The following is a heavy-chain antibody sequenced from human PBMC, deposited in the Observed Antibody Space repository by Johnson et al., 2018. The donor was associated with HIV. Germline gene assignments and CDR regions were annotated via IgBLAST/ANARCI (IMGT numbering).Heavy chain of an antibody. V-gene: IGHV3-15*01. CDR1: GFTFSSYG. CDR2: IKSRTEGGTT. CDR3: TTGRLSAYSSSWDDAFDI. D-gene: IGHD6-13*01. J-gene: IGHJ3*02. Sequence: VQLVESGGGVVQPGRSLRLSCAASGFTFSSYGMHWVRQAPGKGLEWVGRIKSRTEGGTTDYAAPAKGRFTITRDDSKNTLYLQMNSLKTEDTAVYYCTTGRLSAYSSSWDDAFDIWGQGTMVTVSS.